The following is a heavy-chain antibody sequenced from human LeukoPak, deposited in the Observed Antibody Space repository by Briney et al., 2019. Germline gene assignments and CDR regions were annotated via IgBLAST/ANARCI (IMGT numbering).Heavy chain of an antibody. CDR2: INPNSGGT. CDR3: ARADSDYSTLQH. V-gene: IGHV1-2*02. CDR1: GFTFSSYG. D-gene: IGHD3-10*01. J-gene: IGHJ1*01. Sequence: GGSLRLSRAASGFTFSSYGMHWVRQAPGQGLEWMGWINPNSGGTNYAQKFQGRVTMTRDTSISTAYMELSRLRSDDTAVYYCARADSDYSTLQHWGQGTLVTVSS.